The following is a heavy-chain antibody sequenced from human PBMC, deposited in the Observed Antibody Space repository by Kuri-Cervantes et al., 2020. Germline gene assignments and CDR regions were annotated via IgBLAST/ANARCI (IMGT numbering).Heavy chain of an antibody. CDR3: AKGQGVVVASIDY. J-gene: IGHJ4*02. Sequence: SLKISWAASGFTFICYGMHWVRQAPGKGLEWVAVISYDGSNKYYVDSVKGRFTSYRDNSKNTLYLQMNSLSAEDTAVYYCAKGQGVVVASIDYWGQGTLVTVSS. CDR1: GFTFICYG. V-gene: IGHV3-30*18. CDR2: ISYDGSNK. D-gene: IGHD3-22*01.